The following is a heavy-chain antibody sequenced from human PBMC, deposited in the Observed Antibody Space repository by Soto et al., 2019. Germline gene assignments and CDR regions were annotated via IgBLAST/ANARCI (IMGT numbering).Heavy chain of an antibody. J-gene: IGHJ5*02. CDR1: GGSITSYY. CDR3: ARTYASGGTFNWFDP. D-gene: IGHD3-22*01. Sequence: PSETLSLTCTVSGGSITSYYWNWIRQPAGKGLERLGRIYSSGSTNYNPSLKSRVTMSVDTSKNQFSLNLSSVTAADTAVYYCARTYASGGTFNWFDPWGQGTLVTVSS. V-gene: IGHV4-4*07. CDR2: IYSSGST.